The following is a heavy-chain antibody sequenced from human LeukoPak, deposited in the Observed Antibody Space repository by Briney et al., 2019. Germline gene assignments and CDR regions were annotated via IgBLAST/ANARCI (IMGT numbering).Heavy chain of an antibody. CDR1: GYTFTDHY. CDR3: ARIITSTWYNEFDC. Sequence: ASMKVSCKASGYTFTDHYLHWLRQAPGQGLEYLGWINPNGGGTNFPQKFQGRVTLTIDTSVNTGYMEITKLTSDDTAVYYCARIITSTWYNEFDCWGQGTLVAVSS. D-gene: IGHD1-14*01. CDR2: INPNGGGT. J-gene: IGHJ4*02. V-gene: IGHV1-2*02.